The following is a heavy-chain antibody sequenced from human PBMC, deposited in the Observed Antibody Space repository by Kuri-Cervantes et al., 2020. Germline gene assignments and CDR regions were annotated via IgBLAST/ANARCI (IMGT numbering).Heavy chain of an antibody. D-gene: IGHD5-18*01. CDR2: IVVGSGNT. CDR1: GITFTSSA. Sequence: SVKVSCKASGITFTSSAMQWVRQARGQRLEWIGWIVVGSGNTNYAQKFQERATITRDMSTSTAYMELSSLRSEDTAVYYCAAGDRYSYGYFDYWGQGTLVTVSS. V-gene: IGHV1-58*02. CDR3: AAGDRYSYGYFDY. J-gene: IGHJ4*02.